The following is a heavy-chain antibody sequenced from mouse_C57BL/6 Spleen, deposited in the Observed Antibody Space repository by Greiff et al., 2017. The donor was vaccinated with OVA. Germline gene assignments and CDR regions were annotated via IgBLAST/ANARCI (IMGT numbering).Heavy chain of an antibody. CDR3: ARHVHNSNYGYAMDY. J-gene: IGHJ4*01. V-gene: IGHV5-6*01. Sequence: EVKLVESGGDLVKPGGSLKLSCAASGFTFSSYGMSWVRQTPDKRLEWVATISSGGSYTYYPDSVKGRFTISRDNAKNTLYLQMSSLKSEDTAMYYCARHVHNSNYGYAMDYWGQGTSVTVSS. D-gene: IGHD2-5*01. CDR2: ISSGGSYT. CDR1: GFTFSSYG.